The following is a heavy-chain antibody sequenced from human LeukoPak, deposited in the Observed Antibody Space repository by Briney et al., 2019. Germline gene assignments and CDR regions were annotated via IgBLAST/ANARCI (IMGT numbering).Heavy chain of an antibody. J-gene: IGHJ5*02. CDR1: GGTVSSYA. Sequence: SVKVSCKASGGTVSSYAISWVRQAPGQGLEWMGGIIPIFGTANYAQKFQGRVTITADESTSTAYMELSSLRSEDTAVYYCARDKGIAAAGTTWGQGTLVTVSS. CDR2: IIPIFGTA. V-gene: IGHV1-69*13. D-gene: IGHD6-13*01. CDR3: ARDKGIAAAGTT.